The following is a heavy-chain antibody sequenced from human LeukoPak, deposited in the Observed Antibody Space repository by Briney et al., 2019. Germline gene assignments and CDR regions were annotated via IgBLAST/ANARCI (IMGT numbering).Heavy chain of an antibody. J-gene: IGHJ4*02. CDR1: GGSISSYY. D-gene: IGHD1-20*01. CDR3: AKGRGNWNGNYYFDY. CDR2: IYYSGST. V-gene: IGHV4-59*01. Sequence: SETLSLTCTVSGGSISSYYWSWIRQPPGKGLEWIGYIYYSGSTNYNPSLKSRVTISVDTSKNQFSLKLSSVTAADTAVYYCAKGRGNWNGNYYFDYWGQGTLVTVSS.